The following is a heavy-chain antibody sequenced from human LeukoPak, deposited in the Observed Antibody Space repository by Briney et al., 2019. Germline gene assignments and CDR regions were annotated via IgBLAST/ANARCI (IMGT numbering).Heavy chain of an antibody. CDR3: AATVNYYYYMDV. J-gene: IGHJ6*03. V-gene: IGHV1-18*01. CDR1: GYTFTSYG. Sequence: ASVKVSCKASGYTFTSYGISWVRQAPGQGVEWMGWISAYNGNTNYAQKLQGRVTMTTDTSTSTAYMELRSLRSDDTAVYYCAATVNYYYYMDVWGKGTTVTVSS. D-gene: IGHD4-11*01. CDR2: ISAYNGNT.